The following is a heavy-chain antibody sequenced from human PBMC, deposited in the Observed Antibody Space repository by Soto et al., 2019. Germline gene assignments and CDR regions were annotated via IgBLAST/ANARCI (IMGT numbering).Heavy chain of an antibody. J-gene: IGHJ5*02. CDR1: GGSFSGYS. V-gene: IGHV4-59*01. D-gene: IGHD4-4*01. CDR3: ARDRRDYKMYWFDP. CDR2: IYYSGST. Sequence: TSETLSLTCAVYGGSFSGYSWTWIRQPPGKGLEWIGYIYYSGSTNYNPSLKSRVTISVDTSKNQFSLKLSSVIAADTAVYYCARDRRDYKMYWFDPWGQGTLVTVSS.